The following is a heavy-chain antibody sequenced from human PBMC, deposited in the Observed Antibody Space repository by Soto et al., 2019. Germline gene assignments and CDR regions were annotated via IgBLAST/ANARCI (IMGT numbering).Heavy chain of an antibody. D-gene: IGHD3-10*01. CDR2: IIPILGIA. CDR3: ARGWFAELKASYGMDV. CDR1: GGTFSSYT. J-gene: IGHJ6*02. Sequence: SVKVSCNASGGTFSSYTISLVRQAPGQGLEWMGRIIPILGIANYAQKFQGRVTITRDTSASTAYMELSSLRSEDTAVYYCARGWFAELKASYGMDVWGQGTTVTVSS. V-gene: IGHV1-69*02.